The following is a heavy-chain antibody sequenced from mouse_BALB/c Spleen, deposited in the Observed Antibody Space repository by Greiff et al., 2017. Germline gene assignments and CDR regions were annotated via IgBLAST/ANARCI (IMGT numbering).Heavy chain of an antibody. CDR2: IDPETGGT. V-gene: IGHV1-15*01. CDR1: GYTFTDYE. J-gene: IGHJ2*02. Sequence: QVQLQQSGAELVRPGASVTLSCKASGYTFTDYEMHWVKQTPVHGLEWIGAIDPETGGTAYNQKFKGKATLTADKSSSTAYMELRSLTSEDSAVYYCTRGFNWDEGHYWGQGTSLTVSS. D-gene: IGHD4-1*01. CDR3: TRGFNWDEGHY.